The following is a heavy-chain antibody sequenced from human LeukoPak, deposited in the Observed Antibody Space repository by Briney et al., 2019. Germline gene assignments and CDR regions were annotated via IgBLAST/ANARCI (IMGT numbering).Heavy chain of an antibody. CDR2: IDSHGGNI. J-gene: IGHJ4*02. Sequence: PGGSLRLSCAASGFTFRNYWMHWVRQAPGKGLVWVSRIDSHGGNINYGDSVKGRFTISRDNAKNTLYLQMNSLRAEDTAVYYCARDYGSLGDYWGQGILVTVSS. V-gene: IGHV3-74*01. CDR3: ARDYGSLGDY. D-gene: IGHD1-26*01. CDR1: GFTFRNYW.